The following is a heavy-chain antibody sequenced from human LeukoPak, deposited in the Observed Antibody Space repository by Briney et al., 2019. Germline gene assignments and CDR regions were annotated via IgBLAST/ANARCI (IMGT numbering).Heavy chain of an antibody. CDR1: GFTFSSYS. CDR2: LRGGNRYI. V-gene: IGHV3-21*01. J-gene: IGHJ4*02. Sequence: GGSLRLSCAASGFTFSSYSMNWVRQAPGKGLEWVARLRGGNRYIYYTDSAKGRCTVSRDNANNSLYLQMNRLRAEDTAVYYCARGSNSGWSPFDYWGQGTLVTVSS. CDR3: ARGSNSGWSPFDY. D-gene: IGHD6-19*01.